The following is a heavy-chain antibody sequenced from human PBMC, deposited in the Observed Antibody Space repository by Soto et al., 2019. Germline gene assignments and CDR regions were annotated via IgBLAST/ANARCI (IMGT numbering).Heavy chain of an antibody. CDR1: GYTFIDYY. J-gene: IGHJ3*02. V-gene: IGHV1-2*04. D-gene: IGHD2-15*01. CDR2: INPNSGGT. Sequence: QVQLAQSGAEVKPPGASVKVSCKTSGYTFIDYYMHWVRQAPGQGLEWMGWINPNSGGTNYAQKFQGWVTLTRDTSVSTAYMKLRRLRSDDTDVYFCARDLLPYCSGGSCYPEGAFHIWGQGTMVTVSS. CDR3: ARDLLPYCSGGSCYPEGAFHI.